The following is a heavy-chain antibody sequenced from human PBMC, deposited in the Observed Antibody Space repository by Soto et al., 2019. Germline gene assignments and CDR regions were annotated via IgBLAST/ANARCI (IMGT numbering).Heavy chain of an antibody. CDR1: GFTFTSSA. Sequence: GASVKVSCKASGFTFTSSAMQWVRQARGQRLEWIGWIVVGSGNTNYAQKFQERVTITRDMSTSTAYMELSSLRSEDTAVYYCAATRGAAAGPYYYYGMDVWGQGTTVTVS. CDR2: IVVGSGNT. CDR3: AATRGAAAGPYYYYGMDV. V-gene: IGHV1-58*02. D-gene: IGHD6-13*01. J-gene: IGHJ6*02.